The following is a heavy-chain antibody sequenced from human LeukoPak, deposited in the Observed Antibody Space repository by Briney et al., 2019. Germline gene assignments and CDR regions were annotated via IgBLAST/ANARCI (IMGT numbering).Heavy chain of an antibody. CDR1: GFTFSGSA. CDR3: TRRNKDDSSGYYYD. D-gene: IGHD3-22*01. CDR2: IRSKANNYAT. V-gene: IGHV3-73*01. Sequence: RGSLRLSCAASGFTFSGSAMRWVRQASGKGLEWVGRIRSKANNYATAYAASVKGRFTISREDSKNTAYLQMNSLKTEDTAVYYCTRRNKDDSSGYYYDWGQGTLVTVSS. J-gene: IGHJ4*02.